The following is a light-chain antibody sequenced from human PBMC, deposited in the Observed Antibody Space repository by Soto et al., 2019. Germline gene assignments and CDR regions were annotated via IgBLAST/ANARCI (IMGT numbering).Light chain of an antibody. V-gene: IGKV3-20*01. CDR2: GAS. CDR1: QSVSSSY. CDR3: QQSYTTPWT. J-gene: IGKJ1*01. Sequence: EIVLTQSPGTLSLSPGERATLSCRASQSVSSSYLAWYQQKPGQAPRLLIYGASSRATGIPDRFSGSGSGTDFTLTISRLEPEDFATYFCQQSYTTPWTFGHGTKVEIK.